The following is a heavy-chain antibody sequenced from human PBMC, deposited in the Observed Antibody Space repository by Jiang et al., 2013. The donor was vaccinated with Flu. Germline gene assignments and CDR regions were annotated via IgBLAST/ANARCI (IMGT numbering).Heavy chain of an antibody. CDR2: IDWDDDK. CDR1: GFSLSTSGMR. V-gene: IGHV2-70*04. J-gene: IGHJ4*02. Sequence: KPTQTLTLTCTFSGFSLSTSGMRASWIRQPPGKALEWLARIDWDDDKFYSTSLKTRLTISKDTSKNQVVLTMTNMDPVDTATYYCALGYYYDSSGYYRDYWGQGTLVTVSS. CDR3: ALGYYYDSSGYYRDY. D-gene: IGHD3-22*01.